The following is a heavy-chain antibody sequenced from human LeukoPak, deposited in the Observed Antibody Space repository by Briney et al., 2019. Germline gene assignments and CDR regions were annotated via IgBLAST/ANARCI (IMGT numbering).Heavy chain of an antibody. CDR3: ARDKHLDWADYYYYYMAV. CDR2: INPNRGGT. CDR1: GYTFTGYY. D-gene: IGHD1-1*01. V-gene: IGHV1-2*02. Sequence: ASVKVSCKASGYTFTGYYMHWVRQAPGQGLEWMGWINPNRGGTNYAQNYQGRDTLTRETSIRPANLEPRRLRSDDTAGSYGARDKHLDWADYYYYYMAVWGKGPTVTVSS. J-gene: IGHJ6*03.